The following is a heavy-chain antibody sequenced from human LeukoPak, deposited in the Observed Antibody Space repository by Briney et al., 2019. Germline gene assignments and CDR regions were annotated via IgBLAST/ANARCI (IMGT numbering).Heavy chain of an antibody. CDR1: GGSFSSYY. Sequence: PSETLSLTCAVYGGSFSSYYWSWIRQPPGKGLEWIGEINHSGSTNYNPSLKSRVTISVDTSKNQFSLKLSSVTAADTAVYYCARGVRKRVWFDPWGQGTLVTVSS. D-gene: IGHD1-1*01. CDR3: ARGVRKRVWFDP. J-gene: IGHJ5*02. CDR2: INHSGST. V-gene: IGHV4-34*01.